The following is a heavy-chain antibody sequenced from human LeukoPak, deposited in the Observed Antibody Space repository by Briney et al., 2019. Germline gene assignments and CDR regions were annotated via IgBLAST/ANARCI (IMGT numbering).Heavy chain of an antibody. V-gene: IGHV1-46*01. CDR1: GYTFTSNH. J-gene: IGHJ4*02. Sequence: GASVKVSCKASGYTFTSNHMHWVRQAPGQGLEWMGMIKPSGGRTNYAQKVQGRVTMTRDTSTSTVYMELSSLRSDDTAVYYCAVQVAGAVYWGQGTLVTVSS. D-gene: IGHD6-19*01. CDR3: AVQVAGAVY. CDR2: IKPSGGRT.